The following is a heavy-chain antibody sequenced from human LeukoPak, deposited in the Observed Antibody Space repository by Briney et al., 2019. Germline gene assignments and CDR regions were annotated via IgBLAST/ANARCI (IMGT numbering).Heavy chain of an antibody. CDR2: IYTSGSP. Sequence: SETLSLTCTVSGGFISSYYWTWIRQPAGKGLEWIGRIYTSGSPNYNPSPKSRVTMSVDTSKNQFSLKLSSVTAADTAVYYCARDFSSSSGWFDPWAREPWSPSPQ. V-gene: IGHV4-4*07. CDR3: ARDFSSSSGWFDP. CDR1: GGFISSYY. D-gene: IGHD6-6*01. J-gene: IGHJ5*02.